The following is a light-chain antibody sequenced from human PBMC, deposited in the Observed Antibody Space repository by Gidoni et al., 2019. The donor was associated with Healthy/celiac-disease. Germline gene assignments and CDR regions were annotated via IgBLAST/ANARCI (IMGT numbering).Light chain of an antibody. J-gene: IGLJ2*01. CDR2: QDS. V-gene: IGLV3-1*01. CDR1: KLGDKY. CDR3: QAWDSSIAV. Sequence: SYALTPPPSVAVAPGQTASITCSGDKLGDKYACWYQQKPGQSPVLVIYQDSKRPSGIPERFSGSNSGNTATLTISGTQAMDEADYYCQAWDSSIAVFGGGTKLTVL.